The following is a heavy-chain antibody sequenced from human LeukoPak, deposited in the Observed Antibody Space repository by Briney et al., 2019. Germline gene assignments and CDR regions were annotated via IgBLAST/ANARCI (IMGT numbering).Heavy chain of an antibody. V-gene: IGHV1-2*02. CDR3: ARDRRRFHFDY. J-gene: IGHJ4*02. CDR2: INPDSGGI. CDR1: GYAFTDYK. Sequence: ASVKVSCKASGYAFTDYKIHWVRQAPGQGPEWMGWINPDSGGINYAQKFQDRVTMTRDTSISTAYMELSRLRSDDTAVYYCARDRRRFHFDYWGQGTLVTGSS.